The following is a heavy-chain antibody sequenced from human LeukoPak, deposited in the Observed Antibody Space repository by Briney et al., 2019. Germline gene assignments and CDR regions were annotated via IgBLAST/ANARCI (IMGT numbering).Heavy chain of an antibody. CDR3: ARDLGDDTAMIFFDY. J-gene: IGHJ4*02. D-gene: IGHD5-18*01. CDR1: GYTFTAFG. CDR2: VRAYNGKK. Sequence: GASVKVSCKASGYTFTAFGIIWGRRAPGQGVEGWAWVRAYNGKKNYVQKFQDRVPMPTYTSASTASMDVRSGGSDDTAVYYCARDLGDDTAMIFFDYWGQGTLVTVSS. V-gene: IGHV1-18*01.